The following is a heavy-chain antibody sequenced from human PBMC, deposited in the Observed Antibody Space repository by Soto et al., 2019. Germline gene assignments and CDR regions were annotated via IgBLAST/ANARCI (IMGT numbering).Heavy chain of an antibody. CDR3: ARPHLDRPTYYVLDV. Sequence: EVQLVESGGGLVQPGGSLRLSCAASGFTLSAYSMNWVRQAPGKGLEWISFINSGSDTIYYGDSVKGRFTISRDNAKNSLYLQLNSLRDDDTAVYYCARPHLDRPTYYVLDVWGQGTTVTVS. CDR2: INSGSDTI. J-gene: IGHJ6*02. CDR1: GFTLSAYS. V-gene: IGHV3-48*02. D-gene: IGHD3-16*01.